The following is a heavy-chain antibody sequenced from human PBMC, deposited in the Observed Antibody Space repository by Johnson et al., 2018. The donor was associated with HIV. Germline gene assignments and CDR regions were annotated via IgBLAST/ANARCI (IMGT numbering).Heavy chain of an antibody. CDR3: VSLPGDAFDI. Sequence: QVQLVESGGGLVQPGGSLRLSCAASGFTFSSYGMHWVRQAPGKGLEWVAFIRSDGSHKYYVDSVKGGFTISRDNSKNTLYLQMNSMRAEDTAVYHCVSLPGDAFDIWGQGTMVSVSS. D-gene: IGHD2-2*01. CDR1: GFTFSSYG. V-gene: IGHV3-30*02. J-gene: IGHJ3*02. CDR2: IRSDGSHK.